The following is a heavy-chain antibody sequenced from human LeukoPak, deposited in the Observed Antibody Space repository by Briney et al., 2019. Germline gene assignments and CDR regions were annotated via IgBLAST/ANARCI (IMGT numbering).Heavy chain of an antibody. D-gene: IGHD2-15*01. CDR2: IYSGGST. J-gene: IGHJ4*02. Sequence: PGGSLRLSCAASGFTVSSNYMSWVRQAPGKGLEWVSVIYSGGSTYYADSVKGRFTISRDNSKNTLYLQMNSLRAEDTAVYYCARAFGYCSGGSCPPGDYWGQGTLVTVSS. V-gene: IGHV3-53*01. CDR3: ARAFGYCSGGSCPPGDY. CDR1: GFTVSSNY.